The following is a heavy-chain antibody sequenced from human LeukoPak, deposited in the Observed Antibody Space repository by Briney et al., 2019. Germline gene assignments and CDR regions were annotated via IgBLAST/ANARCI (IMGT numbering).Heavy chain of an antibody. CDR2: INPNSGDT. CDR3: ARAYYYDSSAYYFDH. V-gene: IGHV1-2*06. CDR1: GYTFNAYY. J-gene: IGHJ4*02. D-gene: IGHD3-22*01. Sequence: ASVKVSCKASGYTFNAYYMHWVRQAPGQGLEWMGRINPNSGDTNYAQKFQGRVTMTRDTSISTAYMELSRPRFDDTAVYYCARAYYYDSSAYYFDHWGQGTLVTVSS.